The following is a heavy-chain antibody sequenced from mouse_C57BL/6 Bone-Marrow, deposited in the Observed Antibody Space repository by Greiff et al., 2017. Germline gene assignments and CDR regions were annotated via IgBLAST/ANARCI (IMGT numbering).Heavy chain of an antibody. CDR2: INPYNGGT. J-gene: IGHJ3*01. D-gene: IGHD2-4*01. V-gene: IGHV1-19*01. CDR3: ASLRKSYYDYDRAWFAY. Sequence: EVQLQQSGPVLVKPGASVKMSCKASGYTFTDYYMNWVKQSHGKSLEWIGVINPYNGGTSYNQKFKGKATLTVDQSSSTAYMELNSLTTEDSEVYYCASLRKSYYDYDRAWFAYWGQGTLVTVSA. CDR1: GYTFTDYY.